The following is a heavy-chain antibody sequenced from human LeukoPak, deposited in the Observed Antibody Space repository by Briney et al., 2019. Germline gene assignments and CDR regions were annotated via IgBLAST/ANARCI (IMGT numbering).Heavy chain of an antibody. D-gene: IGHD4-17*01. J-gene: IGHJ4*02. CDR2: INPNSGGT. CDR3: ARLINGSPAYGDYY. V-gene: IGHV1-2*06. CDR1: GYTFTGYY. Sequence: ASVKVSCKASGYTFTGYYMHWVRQAPGQGLEWMGRINPNSGGTNYAQKFQGRVTMTRDTSISTAYMELSRLRSDDTAVYYCARLINGSPAYGDYYWGQGTLVTVSS.